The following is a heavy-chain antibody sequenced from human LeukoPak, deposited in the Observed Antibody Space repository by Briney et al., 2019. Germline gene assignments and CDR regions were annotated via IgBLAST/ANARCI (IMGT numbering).Heavy chain of an antibody. J-gene: IGHJ4*02. D-gene: IGHD1-26*01. V-gene: IGHV3-30*19. CDR2: TSYDGTNK. CDR3: ARDRPLSVGVFDY. Sequence: GGSLRLSCAASGFTFSSYGMHWVRQAPGKGLEWVASTSYDGTNKYYADSVKGRFTISRDNSKNTLYLQMNSLRVEDTAMYYCARDRPLSVGVFDYWGQGTLVTVSS. CDR1: GFTFSSYG.